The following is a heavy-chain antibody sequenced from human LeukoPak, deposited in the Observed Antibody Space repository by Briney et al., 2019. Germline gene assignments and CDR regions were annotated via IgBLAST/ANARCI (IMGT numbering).Heavy chain of an antibody. J-gene: IGHJ3*02. CDR1: GGSISSYY. CDR3: ARGRGGVAAAGTVAFDI. CDR2: IYYSGSA. D-gene: IGHD6-13*01. Sequence: SETLSLTCTVSGGSISSYYWSWIRQPPGKGLEWIGYIYYSGSANYNPSLKSRVTISVDTSKNQFSLKLSSVTAADTAVYYCARGRGGVAAAGTVAFDIWGQGTMVTVSS. V-gene: IGHV4-59*01.